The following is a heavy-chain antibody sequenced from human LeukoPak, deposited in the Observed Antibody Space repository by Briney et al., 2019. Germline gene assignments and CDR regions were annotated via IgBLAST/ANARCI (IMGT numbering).Heavy chain of an antibody. V-gene: IGHV1-2*02. CDR1: GYTFTGYY. Sequence: ASVKVSCKASGYTFTGYYMHWVRQAPGQGLEWMGWINPNSGGTNYAQKFQGRVTMTRDTSISTAYMELSRLRSDDTAVYYCAPSGGTTYDFYMWYFDYWGQGTLVTVPS. J-gene: IGHJ4*02. D-gene: IGHD1-1*01. CDR2: INPNSGGT. CDR3: APSGGTTYDFYMWYFDY.